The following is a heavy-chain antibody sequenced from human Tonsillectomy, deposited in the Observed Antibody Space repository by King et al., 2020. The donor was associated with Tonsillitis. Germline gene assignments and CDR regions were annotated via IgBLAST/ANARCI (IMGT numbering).Heavy chain of an antibody. CDR2: ISSSSSFT. Sequence: VQLVQSGGGLVKPGGSLRLSCAASGFTFSDYYMSWIRQAPGKGLEWGSYISSSSSFTNYADSVKGRFTISRDNAKNSLFLQMNSLRAEDTAVYYCARAGQWLVQAFDIWGQGTMVTVSS. CDR3: ARAGQWLVQAFDI. CDR1: GFTFSDYY. J-gene: IGHJ3*02. V-gene: IGHV3-11*05. D-gene: IGHD6-19*01.